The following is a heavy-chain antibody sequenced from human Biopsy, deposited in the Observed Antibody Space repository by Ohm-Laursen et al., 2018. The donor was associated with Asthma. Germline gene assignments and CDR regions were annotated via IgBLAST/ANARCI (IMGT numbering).Heavy chain of an antibody. CDR2: TNERGVT. CDR1: PGSFSGFF. J-gene: IGHJ6*02. CDR3: ARGPELDV. Sequence: SETLSLTCDVYPGSFSGFFWTWIRQSPGKGLEWIGETNERGVTNNNPSLKSRVIISIDTYWNRVSLKLTSVTAADTAVYYCARGPELDVWRQGTTVTVSS. V-gene: IGHV4-34*01.